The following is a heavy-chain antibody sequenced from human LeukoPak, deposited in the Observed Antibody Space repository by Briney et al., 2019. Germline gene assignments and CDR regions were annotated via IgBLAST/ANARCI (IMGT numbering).Heavy chain of an antibody. Sequence: SETLSLTCTVSGGSISSSRYYWGWIRQPPGKGLEWIGSIYYSGSTYYNPSLKSRVTISVDTSKNQFSLKLSSVTAADTAVYYCARLSGVWFGASFDYWGQGTLVTVSS. D-gene: IGHD3-10*01. V-gene: IGHV4-39*01. J-gene: IGHJ4*02. CDR3: ARLSGVWFGASFDY. CDR2: IYYSGST. CDR1: GGSISSSRYY.